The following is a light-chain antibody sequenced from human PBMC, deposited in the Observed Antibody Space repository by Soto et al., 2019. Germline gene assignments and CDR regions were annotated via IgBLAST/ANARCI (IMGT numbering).Light chain of an antibody. J-gene: IGLJ1*01. CDR1: SSDIGGYNY. V-gene: IGLV2-11*01. CDR2: TVT. Sequence: QSALTQPRSVSGSPGQSVTISCTGTSSDIGGYNYVSWYQQHPGKAPKLMIYTVTTRPSGVPDRFSGSKSDNTAYLTISGLQADDEADYYCCSYAGSSSYVFGTGTKLTVL. CDR3: CSYAGSSSYV.